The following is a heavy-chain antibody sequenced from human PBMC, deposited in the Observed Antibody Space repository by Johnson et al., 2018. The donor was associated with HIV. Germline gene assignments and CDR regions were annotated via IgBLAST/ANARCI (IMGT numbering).Heavy chain of an antibody. CDR3: ARSSGDYGTDAFDI. D-gene: IGHD3-22*01. CDR2: INSDGSST. J-gene: IGHJ3*02. V-gene: IGHV3-74*02. CDR1: GFTFSSYW. Sequence: VQLVESGGGLVQPGGSLRLSCAASGFTFSSYWMHWVRQAPGKGLVWVSRINSDGSSTSYADSVKGRFTISRDNSKNTLYLQMNSLRPEDTAVYYCARSSGDYGTDAFDIWGQGTMVTVSS.